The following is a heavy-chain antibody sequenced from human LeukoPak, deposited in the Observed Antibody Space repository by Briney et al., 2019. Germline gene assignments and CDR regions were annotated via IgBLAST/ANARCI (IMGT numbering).Heavy chain of an antibody. CDR2: IIPIFGTA. D-gene: IGHD6-13*01. V-gene: IGHV1-69*13. CDR3: ARGRRIAAAADFDY. CDR1: GGTFSSYA. Sequence: SVEVSCKASGGTFSSYAISWVRQAPGQGLEWMGGIIPIFGTANYAQKFQGRVTITADESTSTAYMELSSLRSDDTAVYYCARGRRIAAAADFDYWGQGTLVTVSS. J-gene: IGHJ4*02.